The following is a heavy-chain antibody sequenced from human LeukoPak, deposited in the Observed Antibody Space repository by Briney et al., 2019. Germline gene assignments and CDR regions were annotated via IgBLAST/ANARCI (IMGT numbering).Heavy chain of an antibody. J-gene: IGHJ4*02. CDR3: ARDKNSELAFDY. V-gene: IGHV3-21*01. CDR1: GFTFSSYS. Sequence: GGSLRLSCAASGFTFSSYSMNWVRQAPGKGLEWVSSISSSSSYIYYADSVKGRFTISRDNAKNPLYLQMNSLRAEDTAVYYCARDKNSELAFDYWGQGTLVTVSS. D-gene: IGHD1-26*01. CDR2: ISSSSSYI.